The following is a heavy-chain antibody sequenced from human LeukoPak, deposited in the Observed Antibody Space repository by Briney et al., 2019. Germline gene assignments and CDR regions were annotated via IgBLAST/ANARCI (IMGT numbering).Heavy chain of an antibody. Sequence: PGGSLRLSCAASRFTFRSYGMHWVRQAPGKGLEWVAVISYDGSNKYYVDSVKGRFTISRDNSKNTLYLQMNSLTAADTAVYYCAKDRSIGTYYTFDHWGQGTLVTVSS. D-gene: IGHD1-26*01. CDR2: ISYDGSNK. CDR1: RFTFRSYG. V-gene: IGHV3-30*18. J-gene: IGHJ4*02. CDR3: AKDRSIGTYYTFDH.